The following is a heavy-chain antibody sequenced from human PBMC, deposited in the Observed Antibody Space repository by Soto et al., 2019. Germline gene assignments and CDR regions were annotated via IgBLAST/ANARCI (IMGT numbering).Heavy chain of an antibody. J-gene: IGHJ3*02. CDR3: ASGVFLAAPHDAVDI. CDR2: INHSGST. Sequence: SETLSLTCAVYGGSFSGYYWSWIRQPPGKGLEWIGEINHSGSTNYNPSLKSRVTIAVDTSKNQFSLKLSAVTAADTAVYYCASGVFLAAPHDAVDIWGQGTMVTVS. V-gene: IGHV4-34*01. D-gene: IGHD2-15*01. CDR1: GGSFSGYY.